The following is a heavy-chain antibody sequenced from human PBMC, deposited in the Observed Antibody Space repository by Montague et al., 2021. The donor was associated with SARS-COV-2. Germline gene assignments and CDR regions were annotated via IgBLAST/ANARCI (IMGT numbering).Heavy chain of an antibody. D-gene: IGHD2-8*01. CDR2: IYYSGST. CDR1: GGSFSGYY. J-gene: IGHJ4*02. CDR3: ATITLGYCTNGVCQPPDY. Sequence: SETLSLTCAVYGGSFSGYYWNWIRQPPGKGLEWIGSIYYSGSTYYNPSLKSRVTISVDTSKNQFSLKLSSVTAADTAVYYRATITLGYCTNGVCQPPDYWGQGTLVTVSS. V-gene: IGHV4-34*01.